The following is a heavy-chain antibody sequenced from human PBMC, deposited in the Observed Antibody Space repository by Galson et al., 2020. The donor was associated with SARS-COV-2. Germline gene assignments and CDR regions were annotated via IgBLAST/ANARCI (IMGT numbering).Heavy chain of an antibody. Sequence: GGSLRLSCAASGFTFSSYAMSWVRQAPGKGLEWVSAISGSGGSTYYADSVKGRFTISRDNSKNTLYLQMNSLRAEDTAVYYCAKDRPPDFWSGYYVDYFDYWGQGTLVTVSS. V-gene: IGHV3-23*01. D-gene: IGHD3-3*01. CDR1: GFTFSSYA. CDR2: ISGSGGST. J-gene: IGHJ4*02. CDR3: AKDRPPDFWSGYYVDYFDY.